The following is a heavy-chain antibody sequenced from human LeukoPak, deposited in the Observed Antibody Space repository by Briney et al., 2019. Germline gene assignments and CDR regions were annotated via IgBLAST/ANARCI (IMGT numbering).Heavy chain of an antibody. CDR2: INWNGGST. D-gene: IGHD6-13*01. Sequence: PGGSLRLSCAASGFTFDDYGMSWVRQAPGKGLEWVSGINWNGGSTGYADSVKGRFTISRDNAKNSLYLQMNSLRAEDTALYYCARDLDIAAAGTLDYWGQGTLVTVSS. V-gene: IGHV3-20*04. CDR1: GFTFDDYG. CDR3: ARDLDIAAAGTLDY. J-gene: IGHJ4*02.